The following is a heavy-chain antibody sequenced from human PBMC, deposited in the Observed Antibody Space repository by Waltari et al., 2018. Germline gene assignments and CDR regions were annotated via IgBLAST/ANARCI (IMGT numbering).Heavy chain of an antibody. CDR1: GFTFNTYA. CDR2: ITSNAQST. Sequence: DVQLVESGGALVQPGGSLRLSCTASGFTFNTYAMTWVRQAPGKGLEWVSLITSNAQSTHYAVSVQGRFTVSRENSKNTLYLQMSSLRAEDTAVYFCARDRVPSSVWGHGTLVTVSS. V-gene: IGHV3-23*04. D-gene: IGHD3-10*01. CDR3: ARDRVPSSV. J-gene: IGHJ4*01.